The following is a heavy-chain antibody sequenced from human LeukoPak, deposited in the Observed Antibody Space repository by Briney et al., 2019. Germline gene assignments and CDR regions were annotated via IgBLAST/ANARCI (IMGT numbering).Heavy chain of an antibody. D-gene: IGHD2-2*02. CDR2: IYYSGST. CDR3: ARREIVVVPAAKPFDY. V-gene: IGHV4-39*01. CDR1: GGSISSSSYY. J-gene: IGHJ4*02. Sequence: SETLSLTCTVSGGSISSSSYYWGWIRQPPGKGLEWIGSIYYSGSTYYNPSLKSRVTISADTSKNQFSLKLSSVTAADTAVYYCARREIVVVPAAKPFDYWGQGTLVTVST.